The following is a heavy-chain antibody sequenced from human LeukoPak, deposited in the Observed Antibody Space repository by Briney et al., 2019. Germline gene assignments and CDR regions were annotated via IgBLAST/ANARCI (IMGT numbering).Heavy chain of an antibody. CDR3: AREIIVGATTFDY. CDR2: IIPIFGTA. V-gene: IGHV1-69*05. CDR1: GGTFSSYA. Sequence: SVKVSCKASGGTFSSYAISWVRQAPGQGLEWMGRIIPIFGTASYAQKFQGRVTITTDESTSTAYMELSSLRSEDTAVYYCAREIIVGATTFDYWGQGTLVTVSS. J-gene: IGHJ4*02. D-gene: IGHD1-26*01.